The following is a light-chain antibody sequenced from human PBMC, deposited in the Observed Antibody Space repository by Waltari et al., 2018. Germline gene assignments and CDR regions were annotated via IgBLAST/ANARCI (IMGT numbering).Light chain of an antibody. CDR3: QRYGNSPT. Sequence: EIVLTQSPGTLSLSPGERATLSCRPSQSVSSTYLAWYQQKPGQAPRLLIYGASSRATDITDRCSGGGSETDFTLTISRLEPEDFAVYYCQRYGNSPTFGQGTKLEI. CDR2: GAS. CDR1: QSVSSTY. V-gene: IGKV3-20*01. J-gene: IGKJ2*01.